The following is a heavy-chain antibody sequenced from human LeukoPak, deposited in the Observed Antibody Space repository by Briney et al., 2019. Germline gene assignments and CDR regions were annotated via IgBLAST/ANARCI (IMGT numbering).Heavy chain of an antibody. V-gene: IGHV4-39*01. CDR3: ARQTGSGLFILP. D-gene: IGHD3/OR15-3a*01. CDR1: GVSISSSNSY. J-gene: IGHJ4*02. Sequence: SETLSLTCTVSGVSISSSNSYWGWIRQPPGKGLEWIGSIYYSGNTYYNASLKSQVPISIDTSKNQFSLRPTSVTAADTAVYYCARQTGSGLFILPGGQGTLVTVSS. CDR2: IYYSGNT.